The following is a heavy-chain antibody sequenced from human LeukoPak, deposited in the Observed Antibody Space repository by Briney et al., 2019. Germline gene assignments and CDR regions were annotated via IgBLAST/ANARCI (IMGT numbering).Heavy chain of an antibody. J-gene: IGHJ4*02. CDR1: GFAFSYYT. CDR3: AVSAVSTIGFDY. V-gene: IGHV3-21*01. CDR2: IIGSSRSI. Sequence: GGSLRLSCAASGFAFSYYTINWVRQAPGKGLEWVSSIIGSSRSISNADSVMGRFTISRDNSKNTVYLQMNNLRAEDTAVYYCAVSAVSTIGFDYWGQGTLVTVSS. D-gene: IGHD4-11*01.